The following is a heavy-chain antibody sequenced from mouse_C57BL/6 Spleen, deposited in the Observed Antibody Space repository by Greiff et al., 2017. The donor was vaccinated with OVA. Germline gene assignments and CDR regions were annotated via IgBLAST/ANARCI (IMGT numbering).Heavy chain of an antibody. Sequence: EVMLVESGGGLVQPEGSLSLSCAASGFTFTDYYMSWVRQPPGKALEWLGFIRNKANGYTTEYSASVKGRFTISRDNSQSILYLQMNALRAEDSATYYCARYRGYNYPFDYWGQGTTLTVSS. J-gene: IGHJ2*01. CDR2: IRNKANGYTT. CDR1: GFTFTDYY. CDR3: ARYRGYNYPFDY. D-gene: IGHD2-1*01. V-gene: IGHV7-3*01.